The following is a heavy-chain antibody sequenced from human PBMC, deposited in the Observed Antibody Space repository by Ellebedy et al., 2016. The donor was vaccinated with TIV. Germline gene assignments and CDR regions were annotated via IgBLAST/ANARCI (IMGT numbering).Heavy chain of an antibody. CDR1: GYTFTSYG. Sequence: ASVKVSXXASGYTFTSYGISWVRQAPGQGLEWMGWISAYNGNTNYAQKLQGRVTMTTDTSTSTAYMELRSLRSDDTAVYYCARDSSGYRYYYYMDVWGKGTTVTVSS. CDR2: ISAYNGNT. V-gene: IGHV1-18*01. J-gene: IGHJ6*03. D-gene: IGHD3-22*01. CDR3: ARDSSGYRYYYYMDV.